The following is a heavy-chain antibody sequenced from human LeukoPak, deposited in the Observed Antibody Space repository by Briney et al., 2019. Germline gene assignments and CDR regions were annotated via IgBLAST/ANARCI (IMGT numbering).Heavy chain of an antibody. J-gene: IGHJ6*03. D-gene: IGHD2-2*01. CDR1: GGSISISSYY. CDR3: ARGRVVPAAMAYYYYYYYMDV. CDR2: IYYSGST. V-gene: IGHV4-39*01. Sequence: SETLSLTCTVSGGSISISSYYWGWIRQPPGKGLEWIGSIYYSGSTYYNPSLKSRVTISVDTSKNQFSLKLSSVTAADTAVYYCARGRVVPAAMAYYYYYYYMDVWGKGTTVTVSS.